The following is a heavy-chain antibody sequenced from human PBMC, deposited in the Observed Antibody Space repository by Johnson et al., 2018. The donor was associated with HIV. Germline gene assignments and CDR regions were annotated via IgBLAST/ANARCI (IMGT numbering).Heavy chain of an antibody. CDR1: GFTVSSNY. V-gene: IGHV3-53*01. J-gene: IGHJ3*02. CDR2: IYSGGRT. CDR3: ARDPSGYSRDAFHI. Sequence: VQLVESGGDLIQPGGSLRLSCAASGFTVSSNYMSWVRQAPGKGLEWVSIIYSGGRTYHADSVEGRFTLSRDNSKNTLYLQMNSLRAEDTAVYYCARDPSGYSRDAFHIWGQGTMVTVSS. D-gene: IGHD5-18*01.